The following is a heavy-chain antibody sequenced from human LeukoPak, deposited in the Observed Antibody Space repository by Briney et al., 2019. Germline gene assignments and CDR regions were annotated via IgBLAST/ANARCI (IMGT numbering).Heavy chain of an antibody. CDR2: MNPNSGNT. CDR3: ARGDCSGGSCYLTLYYYYGMDV. V-gene: IGHV1-8*01. CDR1: GYTFTSYD. J-gene: IGHJ6*02. Sequence: ASVKVSCTASGYTFTSYDINWVRQATGQGLEWMGWMNPNSGNTGYAQKFQGRVTMTRNTSISTAYMELSSLRSEDTAVYYCARGDCSGGSCYLTLYYYYGMDVWGQGTTVTVSS. D-gene: IGHD2-15*01.